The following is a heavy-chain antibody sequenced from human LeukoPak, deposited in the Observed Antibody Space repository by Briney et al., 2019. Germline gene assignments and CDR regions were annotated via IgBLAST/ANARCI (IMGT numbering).Heavy chain of an antibody. CDR2: IYYSGTT. CDR1: GGSISSYY. Sequence: SETLPLTCTVSGGSISSYYWSWIRQPPGKGLEWIGYIYYSGTTNSNPSLKSRVTISVDTSKNQFSLKLSSVTAADTAVYYCARATSDSLGYYYYGMDVWGQGTTVTVSS. CDR3: ARATSDSLGYYYYGMDV. V-gene: IGHV4-59*01. J-gene: IGHJ6*02. D-gene: IGHD2-15*01.